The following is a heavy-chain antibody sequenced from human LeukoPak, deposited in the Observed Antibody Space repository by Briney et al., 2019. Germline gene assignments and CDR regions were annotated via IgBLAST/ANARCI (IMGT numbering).Heavy chain of an antibody. CDR1: GFTFSSYA. V-gene: IGHV3-23*01. J-gene: IGHJ4*02. CDR2: ISGSGGSI. Sequence: GGSLRLSCAASGFTFSSYAMSWVRQTPGKGLEWVSSISGSGGSIYYADSVKGRFTISRDNPKNTLYLQMSSLRGEDTAFYYCAKLVYSSGWRDYWGQGTVVSVS. CDR3: AKLVYSSGWRDY. D-gene: IGHD6-19*01.